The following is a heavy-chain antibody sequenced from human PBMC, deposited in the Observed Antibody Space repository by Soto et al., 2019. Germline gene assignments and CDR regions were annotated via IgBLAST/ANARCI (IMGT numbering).Heavy chain of an antibody. J-gene: IGHJ6*02. Sequence: GGSLRLSCAASGFTFDDYAMHWVRQAPGKGLGWVSGISWNSGSIGYADSVKGRFTISRDNAKNSLYLQMNSLRAEDTALYYCHKDTGRTTVSTPWDYYYYGMEVCGLGTTVT. V-gene: IGHV3-9*01. CDR3: HKDTGRTTVSTPWDYYYYGMEV. CDR2: ISWNSGSI. CDR1: GFTFDDYA. D-gene: IGHD4-17*01.